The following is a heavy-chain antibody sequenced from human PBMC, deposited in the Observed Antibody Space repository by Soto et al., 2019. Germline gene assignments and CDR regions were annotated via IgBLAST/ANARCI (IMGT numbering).Heavy chain of an antibody. D-gene: IGHD6-6*01. Sequence: SETLSLTCTVSGGSISSGGYYWSWIRQHPGKGLEWIGYIYYSGSTYYNPSPKSRVTISVDTSKNQFSLKLSSVTAADTAVYYCARPIAARPSWVRWFDPWGQGTLVTVSS. V-gene: IGHV4-31*03. CDR2: IYYSGST. CDR3: ARPIAARPSWVRWFDP. J-gene: IGHJ5*02. CDR1: GGSISSGGYY.